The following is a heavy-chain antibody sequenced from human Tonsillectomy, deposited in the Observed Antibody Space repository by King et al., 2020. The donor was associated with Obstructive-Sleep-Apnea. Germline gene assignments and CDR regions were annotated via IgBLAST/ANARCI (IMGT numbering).Heavy chain of an antibody. V-gene: IGHV3-49*03. Sequence: VQLVESGGGLVQPGRSLRLSCTASGFTFGDYAMSWFRQAPGKGLEWVGFIRSKAYGVTTEYAASVKGRFTISRDDSKSIAYLQMNSLKTEDTAVYYCTRVRGGTVAQIYYGMDVWGQGTTVTVSS. CDR2: IRSKAYGVTT. CDR1: GFTFGDYA. J-gene: IGHJ6*02. CDR3: TRVRGGTVAQIYYGMDV. D-gene: IGHD4-23*01.